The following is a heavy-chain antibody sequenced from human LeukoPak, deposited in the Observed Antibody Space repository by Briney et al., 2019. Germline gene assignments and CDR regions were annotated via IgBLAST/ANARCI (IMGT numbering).Heavy chain of an antibody. Sequence: GGSPRLSCAASGFTFSSYAMHWVRQAPGKGLEWVAVISYDGSNKYYADSVKGRFTISRDNSKNTLYLQMNSLRAEDTAVYYCARISLWFGEFAFDYWGQGTLVTVSS. J-gene: IGHJ4*02. V-gene: IGHV3-30-3*01. D-gene: IGHD3-10*01. CDR1: GFTFSSYA. CDR2: ISYDGSNK. CDR3: ARISLWFGEFAFDY.